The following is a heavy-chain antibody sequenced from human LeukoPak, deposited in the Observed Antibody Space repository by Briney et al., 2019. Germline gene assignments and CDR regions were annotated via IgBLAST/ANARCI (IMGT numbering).Heavy chain of an antibody. CDR3: AKLGIAVAGGDAFDI. J-gene: IGHJ3*02. CDR2: ISGGST. V-gene: IGHV3-23*01. D-gene: IGHD6-19*01. Sequence: GGSLRLSCAASGLTFSNYAMSWVRQAPGKGLERVSAISGGSTYYADSVKGRFTISRDNPKITLYLQMNSLRAEDTAVYYCAKLGIAVAGGDAFDIWGQGTMVTVSS. CDR1: GLTFSNYA.